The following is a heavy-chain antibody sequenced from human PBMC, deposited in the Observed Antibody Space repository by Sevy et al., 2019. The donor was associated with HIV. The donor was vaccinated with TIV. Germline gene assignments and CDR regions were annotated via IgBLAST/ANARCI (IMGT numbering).Heavy chain of an antibody. CDR1: GFTFDDYA. Sequence: GGSLRLSCAASGFTFDDYAMHWVRQAPGKGLEWVSGISWNSGSIGYADSVKGRFTISRDNAKNSLYLQMNSLRAEDTAVYYCARDNPLWNLGYWGQGTLVTVSS. CDR3: ARDNPLWNLGY. J-gene: IGHJ4*02. CDR2: ISWNSGSI. D-gene: IGHD1-1*01. V-gene: IGHV3-9*01.